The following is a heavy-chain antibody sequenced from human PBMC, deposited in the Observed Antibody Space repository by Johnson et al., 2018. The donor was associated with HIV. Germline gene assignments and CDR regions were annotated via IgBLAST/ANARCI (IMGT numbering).Heavy chain of an antibody. CDR3: TGGSYLDAFDI. CDR1: GFTFGDYA. Sequence: VQLVESGGGLVQPGRSLRLSCPASGFTFGDYAMSWVRQDPGKGLEWVGFIRSKAYGGTTEYAASVKGRFTISRDDSKSIAYLQMNSLKTEDTAVYYCTGGSYLDAFDIWGQGTMVTVSS. CDR2: IRSKAYGGTT. V-gene: IGHV3-49*04. D-gene: IGHD1-26*01. J-gene: IGHJ3*02.